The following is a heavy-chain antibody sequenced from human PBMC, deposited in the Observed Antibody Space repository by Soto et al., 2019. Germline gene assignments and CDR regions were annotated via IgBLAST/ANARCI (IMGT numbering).Heavy chain of an antibody. CDR1: GGSISSGGYY. J-gene: IGHJ4*01. CDR3: ASGVLH. CDR2: ISYSGST. V-gene: IGHV4-31*03. D-gene: IGHD3-10*01. Sequence: QVQLQESGPGLVQPSQTLSLTCTVSGGSISSGGYYWSWIRQHPGTGLEWIGHISYSGSTYYNTSLKSRITIPVDTSSNQFSLRVNSVTAADKDVYYCASGVLHWGQGTLVTVSP.